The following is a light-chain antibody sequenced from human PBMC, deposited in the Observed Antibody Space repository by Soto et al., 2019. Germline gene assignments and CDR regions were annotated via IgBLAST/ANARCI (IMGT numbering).Light chain of an antibody. CDR1: QSFSGT. CDR3: QQYDTFSRT. V-gene: IGKV1-5*01. CDR2: DAS. Sequence: DIQMTQSTSTLSASMGDRVTITCRASQSFSGTLAWYQQKPGKAPKLLIYDASSLERGVPSRFSGSGSGTEFTLTSSSLQPDDFATYYCQQYDTFSRTFGRGTKVEI. J-gene: IGKJ1*01.